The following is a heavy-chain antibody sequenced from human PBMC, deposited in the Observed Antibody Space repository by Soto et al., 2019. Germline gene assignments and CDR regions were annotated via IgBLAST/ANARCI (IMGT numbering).Heavy chain of an antibody. Sequence: QVQLVQSGAEVKKPGSSVKVSCKASGGTFSRYSITWVRQAPGHGLEWIGRIIPIFGIASYAQKFQGRVTIPADESTSTDDMEMSSLRSDDTAVYYCAREDRDRETGLVPAAIDGMDVWGQGTTVTVSS. D-gene: IGHD2-2*01. CDR1: GGTFSRYS. CDR2: IIPIFGIA. J-gene: IGHJ6*02. CDR3: AREDRDRETGLVPAAIDGMDV. V-gene: IGHV1-69*08.